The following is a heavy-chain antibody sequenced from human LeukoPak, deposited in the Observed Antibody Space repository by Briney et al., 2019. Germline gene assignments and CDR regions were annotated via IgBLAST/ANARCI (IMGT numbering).Heavy chain of an antibody. CDR2: IISSSSYI. V-gene: IGHV3-21*01. CDR3: ARVGTYCSSTSCYPQTDY. J-gene: IGHJ4*02. Sequence: GGSLRLSCAASGFTFSSYSMNWVRQAPGKGLEWVSSIISSSSYIYYADSVKGRFTISRDNAKNSLYLQMNSLRAEDTAVYYCARVGTYCSSTSCYPQTDYWGQGTLVTVSS. CDR1: GFTFSSYS. D-gene: IGHD2-2*01.